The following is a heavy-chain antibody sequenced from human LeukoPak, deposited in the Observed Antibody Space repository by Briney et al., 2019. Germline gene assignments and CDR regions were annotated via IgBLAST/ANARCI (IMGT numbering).Heavy chain of an antibody. CDR3: VRRTGNYFDY. D-gene: IGHD3/OR15-3a*01. J-gene: IGHJ4*02. V-gene: IGHV3-64D*09. CDR2: ISYNGGST. Sequence: PGGSLRLSCSASGFTLSSYAMHWVRQAPGKGLEHVSAISYNGGSTYYADSVKGRFTISRDNSKNTLYLQMSSLRAEDSAVFYCVRRTGNYFDYWGQGTLVTVSS. CDR1: GFTLSSYA.